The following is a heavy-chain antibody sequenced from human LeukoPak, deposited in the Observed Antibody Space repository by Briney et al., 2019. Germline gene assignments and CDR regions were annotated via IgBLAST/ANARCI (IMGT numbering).Heavy chain of an antibody. D-gene: IGHD1-26*01. J-gene: IGHJ4*02. CDR2: IWYDGSNK. V-gene: IGHV3-33*01. CDR1: GFTFSSYG. Sequence: PGGSLRLSCAASGFTFSSYGMHWVRQAPGKGLEWVALIWYDGSNKYYADSVKGRFTISRDNSKNTLYLQMNSLRAEDTAVYYCARDLNSGSYRGYFDYWGQGALVTVSS. CDR3: ARDLNSGSYRGYFDY.